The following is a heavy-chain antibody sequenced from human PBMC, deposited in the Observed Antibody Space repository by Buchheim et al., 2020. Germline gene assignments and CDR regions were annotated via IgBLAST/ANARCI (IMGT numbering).Heavy chain of an antibody. J-gene: IGHJ4*02. Sequence: QLQLQESGPGLVKPSETLSLTCTVSGGSISSSSYYWGWIRQPPGKGLEWIGSIYYSGSTYYNPSLKSRVTISVDTSKNQFSLKLSSVTAADTAVYYCARQDEIAAPHRPFDYWGQGTL. CDR1: GGSISSSSYY. V-gene: IGHV4-39*01. D-gene: IGHD6-6*01. CDR3: ARQDEIAAPHRPFDY. CDR2: IYYSGST.